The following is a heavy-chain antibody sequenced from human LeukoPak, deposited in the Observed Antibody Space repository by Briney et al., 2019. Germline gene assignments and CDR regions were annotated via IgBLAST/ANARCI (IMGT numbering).Heavy chain of an antibody. CDR1: GYTFTGYY. CDR3: ARGSGSYSPFDY. CDR2: INPNSGGT. Sequence: ASVKVSCKAPGYTFTGYYMHWVRQAPGQGLEWMGWINPNSGGTNYAQKFQGRVTMTRDTSISTAYMELSRLRSDDTAVYYCARGSGSYSPFDYWGQGTLVTVSS. V-gene: IGHV1-2*02. J-gene: IGHJ4*02. D-gene: IGHD1-26*01.